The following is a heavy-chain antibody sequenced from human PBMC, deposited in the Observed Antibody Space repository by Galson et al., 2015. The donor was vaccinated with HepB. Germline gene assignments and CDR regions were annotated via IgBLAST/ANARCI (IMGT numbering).Heavy chain of an antibody. Sequence: SLRLSCAASGFTFSSYSMNWVRQAPGKGLEWVSSISSSSSYIYYADSVKGRFTISRDNAKNSLYLQMNSLRAEDTAVYYCARTYDSSGYYLSGAFDIWGQGTMVTVSS. CDR3: ARTYDSSGYYLSGAFDI. V-gene: IGHV3-21*01. CDR2: ISSSSSYI. D-gene: IGHD3-22*01. CDR1: GFTFSSYS. J-gene: IGHJ3*02.